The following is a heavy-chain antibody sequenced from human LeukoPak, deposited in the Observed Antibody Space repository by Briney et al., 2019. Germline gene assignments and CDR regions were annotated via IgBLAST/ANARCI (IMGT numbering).Heavy chain of an antibody. CDR2: IYHSAIT. D-gene: IGHD4-23*01. CDR3: ARVWSVGTSPYYFEY. CDR1: GYSISSGYH. J-gene: IGHJ4*02. Sequence: SETLSLTCTVSGYSISSGYHWGWIRQPPGKGLEWIGSIYHSAITYYNPSLKSRVTMSVDTSKNQFSLKLSSVTAEDTAVYYCARVWSVGTSPYYFEYWGQGTLATVSS. V-gene: IGHV4-38-2*02.